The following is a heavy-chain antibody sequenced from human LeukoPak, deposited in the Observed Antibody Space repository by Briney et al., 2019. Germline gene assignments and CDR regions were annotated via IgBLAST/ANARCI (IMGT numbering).Heavy chain of an antibody. J-gene: IGHJ4*02. CDR3: ARGQKKRYYDFWSGYSPPGHY. CDR2: IKQDGSEK. D-gene: IGHD3-3*01. CDR1: GFTFSSYW. Sequence: PGGSLRLSCAASGFTFSSYWMSWVRQAPGKGLEWVANIKQDGSEKYYVDSVKGRFTISRDNAKNSLCLQMNSLRAEDTAVYYCARGQKKRYYDFWSGYSPPGHYWGQGTLVTVSS. V-gene: IGHV3-7*01.